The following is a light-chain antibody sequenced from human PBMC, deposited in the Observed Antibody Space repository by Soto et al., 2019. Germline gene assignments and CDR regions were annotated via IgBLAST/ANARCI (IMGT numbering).Light chain of an antibody. CDR3: QQRSNWPLT. CDR1: QSVSSY. J-gene: IGKJ4*01. V-gene: IGKV3-11*01. CDR2: DAS. Sequence: EIVLTQSPATLSLSPGERATLSCRASQSVSSYLAWYQQKPGQAPRLLIYDASNRATGIPARFSGSGSGTDFTLTISSLEPEDLAFYYCQQRSNWPLTFGGGTKLEIK.